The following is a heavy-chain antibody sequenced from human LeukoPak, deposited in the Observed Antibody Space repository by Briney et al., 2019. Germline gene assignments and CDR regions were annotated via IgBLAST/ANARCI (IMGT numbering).Heavy chain of an antibody. CDR3: ARDRRYSYGYAHFDY. D-gene: IGHD5-18*01. CDR2: INHSGST. Sequence: PSETLSLTCAVYGGSFSGYYWSWIRQPPGKGLEWIGEINHSGSTNYNPSLKSRVTISVDTSKNQFSLKLSSVTAADTAVYYCARDRRYSYGYAHFDYWGQGTLVTVSS. CDR1: GGSFSGYY. V-gene: IGHV4-34*01. J-gene: IGHJ4*02.